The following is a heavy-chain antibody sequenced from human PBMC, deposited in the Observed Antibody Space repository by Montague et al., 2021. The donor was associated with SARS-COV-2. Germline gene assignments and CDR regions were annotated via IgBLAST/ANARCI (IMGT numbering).Heavy chain of an antibody. CDR1: GYSFPTYW. Sequence: QSGAEVKKPGESLKISCKASGYSFPTYWIGWVRQMPGKGLEWMGAIYPRDSDTRYSPSFQGQVTISVDKSISTAYLQWSSLKASDTAMYYCARDPIYGSGSYKYFDPWGQGTLVTVSS. J-gene: IGHJ5*02. CDR3: ARDPIYGSGSYKYFDP. CDR2: IYPRDSDT. V-gene: IGHV5-51*03. D-gene: IGHD3-10*01.